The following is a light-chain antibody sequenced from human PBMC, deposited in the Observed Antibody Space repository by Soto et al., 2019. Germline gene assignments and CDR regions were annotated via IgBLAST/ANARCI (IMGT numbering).Light chain of an antibody. CDR1: LSVSVY. CDR3: QQYGSSPGT. Sequence: VVLTQSPASLSLSPGEGATLSCRPSLSVSVYLDWCQQKPGQAPRLLISDASNRATGIPARFSGSGSGTDFTLTISRLEPEDFAVYYCQQYGSSPGTFGQGTKVDIK. V-gene: IGKV3-20*01. CDR2: DAS. J-gene: IGKJ1*01.